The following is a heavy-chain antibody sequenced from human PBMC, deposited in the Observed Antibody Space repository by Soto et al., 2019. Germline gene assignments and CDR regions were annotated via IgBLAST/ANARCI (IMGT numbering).Heavy chain of an antibody. CDR2: IYHSGST. CDR3: ASGGTTVTTSVY. V-gene: IGHV4-30-2*01. D-gene: IGHD4-17*01. Sequence: SETLSLTCAVSGGSISSGGYSWSWIRQPPGKGLEWIGYIYHSGSTNYNPSLKSRVTISVDTSKNQFSLKLSSVTAADTAVYYCASGGTTVTTSVYWGQGTLVTVSS. J-gene: IGHJ4*02. CDR1: GGSISSGGYS.